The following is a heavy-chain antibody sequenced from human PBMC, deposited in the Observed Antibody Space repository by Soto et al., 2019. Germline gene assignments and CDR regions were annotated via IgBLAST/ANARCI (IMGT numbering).Heavy chain of an antibody. CDR2: ISYDGSIK. D-gene: IGHD5-18*01. Sequence: QVQLVESGGGVVQPGTSLRLSCAASGFTFYNYALHWVRRAPGKGLEWVAVISYDGSIKYYADSVKGRFTISRDNSKNTLYLQLNSPRAEDTGIYHCARGHTANAAMVTGQFDYWGQGTLVTVSS. CDR3: ARGHTANAAMVTGQFDY. J-gene: IGHJ4*02. CDR1: GFTFYNYA. V-gene: IGHV3-30-3*01.